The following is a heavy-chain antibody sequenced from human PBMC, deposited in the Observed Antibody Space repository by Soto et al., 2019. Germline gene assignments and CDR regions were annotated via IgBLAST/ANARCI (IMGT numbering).Heavy chain of an antibody. J-gene: IGHJ6*02. CDR1: GFTFSNAW. V-gene: IGHV3-15*01. CDR3: TTDMDNYYYYGMDV. Sequence: LSCAASGFTFSNAWMSWVRQAPGKGLEWVGRIKSKTDGGTTDYAAPVKGRFTISRDDSKNTLYLQMNSLKTEDTAVYYCTTDMDNYYYYGMDVWGQGTTVTVSS. D-gene: IGHD3-10*01. CDR2: IKSKTDGGTT.